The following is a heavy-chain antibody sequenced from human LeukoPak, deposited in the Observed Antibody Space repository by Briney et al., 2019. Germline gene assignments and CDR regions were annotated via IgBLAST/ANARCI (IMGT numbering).Heavy chain of an antibody. D-gene: IGHD5-18*01. J-gene: IGHJ4*02. V-gene: IGHV3-21*01. CDR2: ISSSSSNI. CDR1: GFTFSTYS. CDR3: ARESGYSYAYDY. Sequence: GGSLRLSCAASGFTFSTYSMNWVRQAPGKGLEWVTSISSSSSNIYYADSVKGRFTISRDNAKNSLYLQMNSLRAEDAAVYYCARESGYSYAYDYWGQGTPVTVSS.